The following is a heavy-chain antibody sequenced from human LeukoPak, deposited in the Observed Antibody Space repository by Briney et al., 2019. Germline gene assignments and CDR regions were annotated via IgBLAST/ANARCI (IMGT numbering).Heavy chain of an antibody. Sequence: GRSLRLSCAASGFTFNTYALHWIRQAPGKGLEWVAVISYDGSNKYYADSVKGRFTISRDNSKNTLYLQMNSLRAEDTAVYYCARDRVAAHAFDIWGQGTMVTVSS. D-gene: IGHD6-6*01. V-gene: IGHV3-30-3*01. CDR2: ISYDGSNK. J-gene: IGHJ3*02. CDR3: ARDRVAAHAFDI. CDR1: GFTFNTYA.